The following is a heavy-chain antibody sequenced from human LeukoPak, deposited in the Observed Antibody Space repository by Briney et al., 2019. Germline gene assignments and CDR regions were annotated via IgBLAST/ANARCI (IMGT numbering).Heavy chain of an antibody. J-gene: IGHJ4*02. V-gene: IGHV1-18*01. D-gene: IGHD6-19*01. Sequence: GASVKVSCKASGYTFTSFGITWVRQAPGQGLEWMGWISVYNGKTNYAQKLQGRVTMTTDTSTSTAYMELRSLRSDDTAVYCCARGGPGVGWYVYWGQGTLVTVSS. CDR2: ISVYNGKT. CDR3: ARGGPGVGWYVY. CDR1: GYTFTSFG.